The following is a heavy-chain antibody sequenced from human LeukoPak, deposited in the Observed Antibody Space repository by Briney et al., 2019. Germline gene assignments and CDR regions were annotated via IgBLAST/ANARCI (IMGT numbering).Heavy chain of an antibody. V-gene: IGHV4-4*09. Sequence: PSETLSLTCTASGGSITSFYCSWIRQPPGKQLEWIGYIHTSGNTNHNPSLKSRVTMSVDTSKNQFSLHLSSVTAADTAVYYCARLHDPQISFNWFDTWGQGTLVTVSS. D-gene: IGHD3-16*02. CDR1: GGSITSFY. CDR2: IHTSGNT. CDR3: ARLHDPQISFNWFDT. J-gene: IGHJ5*02.